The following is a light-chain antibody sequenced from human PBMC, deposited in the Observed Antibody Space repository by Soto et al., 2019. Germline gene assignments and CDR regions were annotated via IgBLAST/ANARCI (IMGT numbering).Light chain of an antibody. CDR2: DVS. Sequence: QSALTQPRSASGSPGQSITISCTGTSSDVGGYNYVSWYQQHPAKAPKLIIFDVSKRPSGVPNRFSGSKSGNTASLTISGLRAEDEADYYCCSYVGGNTDVFGTGTKLTVL. CDR3: CSYVGGNTDV. V-gene: IGLV2-11*01. CDR1: SSDVGGYNY. J-gene: IGLJ1*01.